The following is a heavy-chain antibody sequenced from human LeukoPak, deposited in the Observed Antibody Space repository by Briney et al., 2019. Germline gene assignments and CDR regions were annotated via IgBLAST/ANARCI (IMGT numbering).Heavy chain of an antibody. CDR1: GFTFSSYS. J-gene: IGHJ5*02. Sequence: GGPLRLSCAASGFTFSSYSMNWVRQAPGKGLEWVSSISSSSSYIYYADSVKGRFTISRDNAKNSLYLQMNSLRAEDTAVYYCARDADSSGYVGWFDPWGQGTLVTVSS. CDR3: ARDADSSGYVGWFDP. V-gene: IGHV3-21*01. D-gene: IGHD3-22*01. CDR2: ISSSSSYI.